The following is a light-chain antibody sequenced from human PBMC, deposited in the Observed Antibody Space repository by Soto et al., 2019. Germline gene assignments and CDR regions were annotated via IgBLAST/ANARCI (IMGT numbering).Light chain of an antibody. V-gene: IGLV2-14*01. CDR2: EVN. CDR1: SSDVGAYNY. CDR3: SSYTTSATLV. J-gene: IGLJ2*01. Sequence: QSALTQPASVSGSPGQSITISCTGTSSDVGAYNYVSWYQQHPDKAPKLIIFEVNNRPSGVSNRFSVSKSGNTASLTISGLQAEDEADYYCSSYTTSATLVFGGGTKLTVL.